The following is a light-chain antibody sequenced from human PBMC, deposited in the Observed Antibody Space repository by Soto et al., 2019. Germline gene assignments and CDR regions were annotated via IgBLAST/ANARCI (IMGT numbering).Light chain of an antibody. J-gene: IGLJ3*02. CDR3: QTWGTGIGV. V-gene: IGLV4-69*01. Sequence: QLVLTQSPSASASLGASVKLTCTLSSGYSTYGIAWHQQQPEKGPRFLMKLNSDGSHNKGDGIPDRFSGSSSGAERYLTISSLQLEDEADYYCQTWGTGIGVFDGGTKLTVL. CDR1: SGYSTYG. CDR2: LNSDGSH.